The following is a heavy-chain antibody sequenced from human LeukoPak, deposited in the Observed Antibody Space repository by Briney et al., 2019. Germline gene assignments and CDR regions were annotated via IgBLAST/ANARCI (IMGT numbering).Heavy chain of an antibody. CDR3: ARGSTVTTVYSYYYYILDV. D-gene: IGHD4-11*01. CDR2: NNPNSGGT. J-gene: IGHJ6*02. V-gene: IGHV1-2*02. CDR1: GYTFTAYY. Sequence: ASVKVSCKSSGYTFTAYYMHWVRQAPGQALEWMGWNNPNSGGTNYPQKFQGRVTVTKDTSVNTAYMELSRLGSDDTAVYYCARGSTVTTVYSYYYYILDVWGQGTTVTVSS.